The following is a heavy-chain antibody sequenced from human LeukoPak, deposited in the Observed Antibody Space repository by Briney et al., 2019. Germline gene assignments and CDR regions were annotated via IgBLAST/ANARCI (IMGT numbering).Heavy chain of an antibody. Sequence: ASVKVSCRASGYTFTSYGISWVRQAPGQGLEWMGWISAYNGNTNYAQKLQGRVTMTTDTSTSTAYMELRSLRSDDTAVYYCAREKKWELLYSYYYMDVWGKGTTVTVSS. CDR3: AREKKWELLYSYYYMDV. CDR2: ISAYNGNT. V-gene: IGHV1-18*01. CDR1: GYTFTSYG. D-gene: IGHD1-26*01. J-gene: IGHJ6*03.